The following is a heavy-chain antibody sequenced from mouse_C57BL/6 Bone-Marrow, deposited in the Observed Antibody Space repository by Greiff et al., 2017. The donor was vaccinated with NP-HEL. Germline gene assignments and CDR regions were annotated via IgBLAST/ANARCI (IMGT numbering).Heavy chain of an antibody. CDR2: IDPEDGET. Sequence: VQLQQSGAELVKPGASVKLSCTASGFNIKDYYMHWVKQRTEQGLEWIGRIDPEDGETKYAPKFQGKATITADTSSNTAYLQLSSLTSEDTAVYYGARETVFIYYLWYFDVWGTGTTVTVSS. CDR1: GFNIKDYY. J-gene: IGHJ1*03. D-gene: IGHD1-1*01. CDR3: ARETVFIYYLWYFDV. V-gene: IGHV14-2*01.